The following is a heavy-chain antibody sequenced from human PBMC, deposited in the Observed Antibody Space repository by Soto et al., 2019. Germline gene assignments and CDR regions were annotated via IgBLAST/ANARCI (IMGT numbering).Heavy chain of an antibody. V-gene: IGHV1-69*01. CDR1: GDTFKNCV. Sequence: QVQVVQSGVEVRRPGSSVKVSCKASGDTFKNCVISWVRQAPGQGLEWMGGSIPLFGTTDFAQRFQGRPTITTDESTTTAYMELSRLRSEDTATYYCAAELGFGKFSVVWGQGTMVIVSS. D-gene: IGHD7-27*01. CDR3: AAELGFGKFSVV. J-gene: IGHJ6*02. CDR2: SIPLFGTT.